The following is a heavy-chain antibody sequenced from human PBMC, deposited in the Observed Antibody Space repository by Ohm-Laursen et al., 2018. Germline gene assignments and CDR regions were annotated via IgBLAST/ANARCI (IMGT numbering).Heavy chain of an antibody. CDR3: ARDYCCGGSCYSYWFDP. D-gene: IGHD2-15*01. V-gene: IGHV3-11*01. CDR1: GFTFSDYY. J-gene: IGHJ5*02. CDR2: ISSSGSTV. Sequence: GSLRLSCTASGFTFSDYYMSWIRQAPGRGGEWVAYISSSGSTVYYADSVKGRFTISRDNVKNSLYLQMNSLRAEDTAVYYCARDYCCGGSCYSYWFDPWGQGTLVTVSS.